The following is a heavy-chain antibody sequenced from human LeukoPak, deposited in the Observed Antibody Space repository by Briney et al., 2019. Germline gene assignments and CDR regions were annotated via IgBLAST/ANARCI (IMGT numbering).Heavy chain of an antibody. CDR2: INPSGGST. Sequence: ASVKVSCKASGYTFTSYYMHWVRQAPGQGLEWMGIINPSGGSTSYAQKFQGRVTMTRDMSTSTVYMELSSLRSEDTAVYYCARDLGAGTTSFPRVPIYYYYMDVWGKGTTVTASS. J-gene: IGHJ6*03. D-gene: IGHD1-7*01. CDR3: ARDLGAGTTSFPRVPIYYYYMDV. CDR1: GYTFTSYY. V-gene: IGHV1-46*01.